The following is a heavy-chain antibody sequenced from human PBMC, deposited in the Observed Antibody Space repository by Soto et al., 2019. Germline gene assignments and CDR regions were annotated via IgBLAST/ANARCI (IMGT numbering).Heavy chain of an antibody. D-gene: IGHD3-3*01. V-gene: IGHV1-2*04. CDR1: VYTFTGYY. J-gene: IGHJ6*02. CDR2: INPNSGGT. CDR3: ARGGRSTYYDFWSGSTTAPYYYYGMDV. Sequence: ASVKVSCKASVYTFTGYYMHWVRQAPGQGLEWMGWINPNSGGTNYAQKFQGWVTMTRDTSISTAYMELSRLRSDDTAVYYCARGGRSTYYDFWSGSTTAPYYYYGMDVWGQGTTVTVSS.